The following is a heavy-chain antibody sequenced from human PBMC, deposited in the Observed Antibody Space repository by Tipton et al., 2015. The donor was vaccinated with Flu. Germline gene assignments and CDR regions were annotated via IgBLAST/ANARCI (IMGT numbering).Heavy chain of an antibody. J-gene: IGHJ5*02. CDR2: IYTSGST. Sequence: TLSLTCTVSGGSISSYYWSWIRQPAGKGLEWIGRIYTSGSTNYNPSLKSRVTMSVDTSKNQFSLKLSSVTAADTAVDYCARDFYDSSGYPRFDPWGQGTLVTVSS. D-gene: IGHD3-22*01. V-gene: IGHV4-4*07. CDR1: GGSISSYY. CDR3: ARDFYDSSGYPRFDP.